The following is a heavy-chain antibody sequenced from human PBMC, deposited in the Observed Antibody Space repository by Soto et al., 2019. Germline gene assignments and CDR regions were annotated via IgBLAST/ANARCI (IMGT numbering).Heavy chain of an antibody. J-gene: IGHJ3*02. Sequence: QVQLVESGGGVVQPGRSLRLSCAASGFTFSSYAMHWVRQAPGKGLEWVAVISYDGSNKYYADSVKGRFTISRDNSKNTLYLQMNSLRAEDTAVYYCASPGGADYARRDAFDIWGQGTMVTVSS. CDR1: GFTFSSYA. CDR3: ASPGGADYARRDAFDI. CDR2: ISYDGSNK. V-gene: IGHV3-30-3*01. D-gene: IGHD4-17*01.